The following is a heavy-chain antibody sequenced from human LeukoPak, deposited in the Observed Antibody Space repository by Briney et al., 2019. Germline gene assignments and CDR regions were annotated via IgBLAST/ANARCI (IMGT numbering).Heavy chain of an antibody. J-gene: IGHJ4*02. V-gene: IGHV4-39*07. CDR3: ARESSVTATY. D-gene: IGHD2-15*01. CDR1: GDSVTNTRYY. Sequence: SETLSLTCTVSGDSVTNTRYYWGWIRQPPGKGLEWIGTIYYTGDTYYNPSLKSRVAISVDTSNDQFSLELTSVTAADTAVYYCARESSVTATYWGQGTLVIVSS. CDR2: IYYTGDT.